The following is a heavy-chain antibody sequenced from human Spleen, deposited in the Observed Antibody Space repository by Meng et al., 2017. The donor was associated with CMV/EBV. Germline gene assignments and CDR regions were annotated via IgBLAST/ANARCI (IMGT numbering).Heavy chain of an antibody. CDR1: DYTFPSYG. Sequence: VQLVPPGAELKMPGASVMVTCNDSDYTFPSYGTGWVRQAPGQGIEWIGWISTYNGNTKYAQKLQGRVTMTTDTSTSTAYMELRSLSSDATAVYYCAKGFVLDYWGQGTLVTVSS. J-gene: IGHJ4*02. V-gene: IGHV1-18*01. D-gene: IGHD3-10*01. CDR2: ISTYNGNT. CDR3: AKGFVLDY.